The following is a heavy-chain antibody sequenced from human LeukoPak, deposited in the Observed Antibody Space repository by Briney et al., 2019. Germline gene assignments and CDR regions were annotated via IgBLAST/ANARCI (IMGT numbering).Heavy chain of an antibody. CDR2: ISGSGGST. Sequence: PGGSLRLSCAASGFTFSSYAMSWVRQAPGKGLEWVSTISGSGGSTYYADSVKGRFTISRDNSKNTLYLQMNSLRAEDTAVYYCAKDANLQITLIVVWHKWFDPWGQGTLVTVSS. D-gene: IGHD3-22*01. CDR1: GFTFSSYA. J-gene: IGHJ5*02. V-gene: IGHV3-23*01. CDR3: AKDANLQITLIVVWHKWFDP.